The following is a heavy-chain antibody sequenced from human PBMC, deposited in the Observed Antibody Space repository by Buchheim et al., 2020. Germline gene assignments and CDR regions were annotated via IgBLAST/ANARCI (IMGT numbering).Heavy chain of an antibody. J-gene: IGHJ6*02. CDR3: ARDLVTSYYYYGMDV. CDR2: ISSNGGST. CDR1: GFTLSSYA. D-gene: IGHD4-23*01. Sequence: EVQLLDSGGGLVQTGGSLRLSCAASGFTLSSYAMHWVRQAPGKGLEYVSAISSNGGSTYYANSVKGRFTISRDNSKNTLYFQMGSLRAEDMAVYYCARDLVTSYYYYGMDVWGQGTT. V-gene: IGHV3-64*01.